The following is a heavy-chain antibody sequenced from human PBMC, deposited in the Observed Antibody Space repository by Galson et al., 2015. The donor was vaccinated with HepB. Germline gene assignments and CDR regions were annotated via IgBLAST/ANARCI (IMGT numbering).Heavy chain of an antibody. J-gene: IGHJ3*02. D-gene: IGHD5-18*01. Sequence: CAISGDSVSRGNAAWNWIRQSPSRGLEWLGRTYYRSKGYSDYAESVKGRISFNPDSSSNQFSLQLNSVTPEDTAIYYCSMGYSYGSQAFEIWGQGTMVTVSS. CDR3: SMGYSYGSQAFEI. V-gene: IGHV6-1*01. CDR1: GDSVSRGNAA. CDR2: TYYRSKGYS.